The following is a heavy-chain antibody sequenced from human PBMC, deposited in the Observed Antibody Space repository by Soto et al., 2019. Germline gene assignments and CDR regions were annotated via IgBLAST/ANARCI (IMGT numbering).Heavy chain of an antibody. CDR2: ISGSGGST. J-gene: IGHJ6*02. Sequence: PGGPLRLSCAASGFTFSTYAMTWVRQAPGKGLEWVSAISGSGGSTYYADSVKGRFTISRDNSKNTLYLQMNSLRAEDTAVYYCAKDRVVVYVWGQGTTVTVSS. CDR3: AKDRVVVYV. D-gene: IGHD2-15*01. CDR1: GFTFSTYA. V-gene: IGHV3-23*01.